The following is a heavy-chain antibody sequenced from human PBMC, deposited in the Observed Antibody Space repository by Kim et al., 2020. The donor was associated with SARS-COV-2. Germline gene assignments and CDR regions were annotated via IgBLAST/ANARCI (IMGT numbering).Heavy chain of an antibody. J-gene: IGHJ4*02. CDR2: IYYSGST. CDR1: GGSISSSSYY. CDR3: ARQGEWQWLARRPLDY. D-gene: IGHD6-19*01. V-gene: IGHV4-39*01. Sequence: SETLSLTCTVSGGSISSSSYYWGWIRQPPGKGLEWIGSIYYSGSTYYNPSLKSRVTISVDTSKNQVSLKLSSVTAADTAVYYCARQGEWQWLARRPLDYWGQGTLVTVSS.